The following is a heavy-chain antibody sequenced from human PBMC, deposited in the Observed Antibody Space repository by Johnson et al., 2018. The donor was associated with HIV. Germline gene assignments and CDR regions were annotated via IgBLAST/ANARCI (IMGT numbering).Heavy chain of an antibody. CDR1: GFTVSSNY. V-gene: IGHV3-66*01. Sequence: EVQLVESGGGVVQPGRSLRLSCAASGFTVSSNYMSWVRQAPGKGLEWVSVIYSGGSTYYADSVKGRFTISRDNSKNTLYLQMNSLRAEDTAVYYCAKGLRPYGSGPSDAFDIWGQGTMVTVSS. D-gene: IGHD3-10*01. CDR2: IYSGGST. CDR3: AKGLRPYGSGPSDAFDI. J-gene: IGHJ3*02.